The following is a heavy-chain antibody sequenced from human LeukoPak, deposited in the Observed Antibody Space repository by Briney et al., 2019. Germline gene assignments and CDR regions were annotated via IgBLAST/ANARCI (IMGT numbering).Heavy chain of an antibody. V-gene: IGHV4-61*02. D-gene: IGHD6-19*01. CDR3: AGVVAGTVGFDP. CDR2: IYTSGST. Sequence: SQTLSLTCTVSGGSISSGSYYWSWIRQPAGKGLEWIGRIYTSGSTNYNPSLKSRVTISVDTSKNQFSLKLSSVTAADTAVYYCAGVVAGTVGFDPWGQGTLVTVSS. CDR1: GGSISSGSYY. J-gene: IGHJ5*02.